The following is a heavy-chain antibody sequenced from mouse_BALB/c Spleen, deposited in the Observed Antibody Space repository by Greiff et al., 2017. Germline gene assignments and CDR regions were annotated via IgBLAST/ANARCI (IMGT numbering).Heavy chain of an antibody. CDR2: IDRANGTT. CDR3: ARGWFPPWFAY. D-gene: IGHD2-3*01. CDR1: GFTIKDTY. J-gene: IGHJ3*01. V-gene: IGHV14-3*02. Sequence: EVQLQQSGAELVKPGDSVKLSCTASGFTIKDTYMHWVKQRPEQGLEWIGRIDRANGTTKYDPPFQGKATITADTSSNPAYLQLSSLTSEDTAVYYCARGWFPPWFAYWGQGTLVTVSA.